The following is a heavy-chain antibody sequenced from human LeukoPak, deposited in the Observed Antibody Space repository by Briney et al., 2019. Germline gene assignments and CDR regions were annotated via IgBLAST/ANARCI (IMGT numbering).Heavy chain of an antibody. V-gene: IGHV3-13*01. CDR2: IGTASDT. Sequence: PGGSLRLSCAASGFTFSSFDMHWVRQPTGQGLEWVSTIGTASDTYYPGSVEGRFTLSRDHAKNSLYLQMNSLTAGDMAVYYCARGPPRGKYYYMDVWGKGTTVTVSS. CDR3: ARGPPRGKYYYMDV. J-gene: IGHJ6*03. CDR1: GFTFSSFD. D-gene: IGHD1-1*01.